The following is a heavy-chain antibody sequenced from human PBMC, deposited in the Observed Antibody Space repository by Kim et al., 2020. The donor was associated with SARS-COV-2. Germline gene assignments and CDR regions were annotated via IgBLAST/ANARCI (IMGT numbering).Heavy chain of an antibody. CDR2: ISGSGGST. Sequence: GGSLRLSCAASGFTFSSYAMSWVRQAPGKGLEWVSAISGSGGSTYYADSVKGRFTISRDNSKNTLYLQMNSLRAEDTAVYYCAKGRPHCSGGSFPWGVDFWGQGTLVTVSS. D-gene: IGHD2-15*01. CDR1: GFTFSSYA. CDR3: AKGRPHCSGGSFPWGVDF. V-gene: IGHV3-23*01. J-gene: IGHJ4*02.